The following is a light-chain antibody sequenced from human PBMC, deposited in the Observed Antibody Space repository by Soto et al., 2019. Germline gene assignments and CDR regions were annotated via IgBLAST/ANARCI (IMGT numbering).Light chain of an antibody. CDR1: QSVSTS. V-gene: IGKV3-11*01. J-gene: IGKJ1*01. CDR2: DAS. CDR3: QVRDVWPR. Sequence: IVLTQSPATLSLSPGERAALSCRASQSVSTSLAWYQHKPGQAPRLIIYDASKRAPGHTARFRCSGSGTDVTVTDSSREDEDFAGSCCQVRDVWPRFGQGTKVVIK.